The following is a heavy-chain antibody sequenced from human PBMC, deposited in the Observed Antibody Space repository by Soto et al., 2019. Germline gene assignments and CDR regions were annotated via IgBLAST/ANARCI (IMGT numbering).Heavy chain of an antibody. CDR1: GFDFRSYE. CDR3: ARETLRDAIDI. V-gene: IGHV3-48*03. CDR2: IRANDESI. J-gene: IGHJ3*02. Sequence: GVSLRLSCVASGFDFRSYEMNWVRQAPGKGLEWVSNIRANDESIYYADSVKGRVSVSRDNAKNSLFLEMNSLRVDDTAVYYCARETLRDAIDIWGQGRMVTVSS.